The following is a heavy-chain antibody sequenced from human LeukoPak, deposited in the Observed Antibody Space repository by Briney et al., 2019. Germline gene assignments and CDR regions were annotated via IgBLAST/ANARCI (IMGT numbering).Heavy chain of an antibody. CDR3: ARDDGDYVGNWFDP. D-gene: IGHD4-17*01. Sequence: VASVKVSCKASGYTFTGYYMHWVRQAPGQGLEWMGWINPNSGGTNYAQKFQGRVTMTRDTSISTAYMELSRLRSDDTAVYYCARDDGDYVGNWFDPWGQGTLVTVSS. V-gene: IGHV1-2*02. CDR2: INPNSGGT. J-gene: IGHJ5*02. CDR1: GYTFTGYY.